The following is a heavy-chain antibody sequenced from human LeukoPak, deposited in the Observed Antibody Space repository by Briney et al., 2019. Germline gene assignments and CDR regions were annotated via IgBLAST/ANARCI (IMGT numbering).Heavy chain of an antibody. CDR1: GFTFDDYA. V-gene: IGHV3-30-3*01. CDR2: ISYDGSNK. CDR3: ARSSIAAPGVNY. D-gene: IGHD6-6*01. Sequence: GGSLRLSCAASGFTFDDYAMHWVRQAPGKGLEWVAVISYDGSNKYYADSVKGRFTISRDNSKNTLYLQMNSLRAEDTAVYYCARSSIAAPGVNYWGQGTLVTVSS. J-gene: IGHJ4*02.